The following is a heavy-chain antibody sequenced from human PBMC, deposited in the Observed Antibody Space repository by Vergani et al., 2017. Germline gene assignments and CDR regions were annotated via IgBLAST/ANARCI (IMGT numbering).Heavy chain of an antibody. Sequence: QVQLQESGPGLVKPSETLSLTCTVSGGSISSYYWSWIRQPPGKGLEWIGYLYYSGSTNYNPSLKSRVTISVDTSKNQFSLKLSSVTAADTAVYYCARELPGIEAAGPSWSLGYWGQGTLVTVSS. CDR3: ARELPGIEAAGPSWSLGY. CDR1: GGSISSYY. V-gene: IGHV4-59*01. CDR2: LYYSGST. D-gene: IGHD6-13*01. J-gene: IGHJ4*02.